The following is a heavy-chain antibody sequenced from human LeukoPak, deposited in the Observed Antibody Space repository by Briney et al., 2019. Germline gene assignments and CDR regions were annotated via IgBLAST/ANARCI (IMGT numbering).Heavy chain of an antibody. V-gene: IGHV3-23*01. CDR2: ISGSGGST. J-gene: IGHJ4*02. Sequence: GGSLRLSCAASGFTFSSYGMSWVRQAPGKGLEWVSAISGSGGSTYYADSVKGRFTISRDNSKNTLYLQMNSLRAEDTAVYYCAKDFSYDSSGIRTDYWGQGTLVTVSS. CDR3: AKDFSYDSSGIRTDY. CDR1: GFTFSSYG. D-gene: IGHD3-22*01.